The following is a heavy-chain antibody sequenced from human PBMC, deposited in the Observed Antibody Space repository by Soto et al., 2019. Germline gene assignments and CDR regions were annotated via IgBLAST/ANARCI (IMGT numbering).Heavy chain of an antibody. Sequence: PSETLSLTCAVYGGSFSGYYWSWIRQPPGKGLEWIGEINHSGSTNYNPSLKSRVTISVDTSKNQFSLKLSSVTAADTAVYYCATYYYGSGSYYNVPYWGQGTLVTVSS. CDR3: ATYYYGSGSYYNVPY. CDR2: INHSGST. J-gene: IGHJ4*02. V-gene: IGHV4-34*01. CDR1: GGSFSGYY. D-gene: IGHD3-10*01.